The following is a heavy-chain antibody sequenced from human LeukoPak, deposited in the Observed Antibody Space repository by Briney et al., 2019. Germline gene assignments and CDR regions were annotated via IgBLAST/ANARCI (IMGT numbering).Heavy chain of an antibody. CDR2: INHSGST. V-gene: IGHV4-34*01. Sequence: PSETLSLTCAVYGGSFSGYYWSWIRQPPGKGLEWIGEINHSGSTNYNPSLKSRVTISVDTSKNQFSLKLSSVTAADTAVYYCARTPRSSGSDYWGQGTLVTVSS. CDR1: GGSFSGYY. D-gene: IGHD3-22*01. CDR3: ARTPRSSGSDY. J-gene: IGHJ4*02.